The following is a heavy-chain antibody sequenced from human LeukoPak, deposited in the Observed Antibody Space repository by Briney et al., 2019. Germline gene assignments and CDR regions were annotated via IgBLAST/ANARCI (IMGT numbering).Heavy chain of an antibody. CDR2: IYYSGST. J-gene: IGHJ5*02. V-gene: IGHV4-59*08. D-gene: IGHD2-2*02. CDR1: GGSISSYY. CDR3: ARHLCSSTSCYKGDNWFDP. Sequence: SETLSLTCTVSGGSISSYYWSWIRQPPGKGLEWIGYIYYSGSTYYNPSLKSRVTISVDTSKNQFSLKLSSVTAADTAVYYCARHLCSSTSCYKGDNWFDPWGQGTLVTVSS.